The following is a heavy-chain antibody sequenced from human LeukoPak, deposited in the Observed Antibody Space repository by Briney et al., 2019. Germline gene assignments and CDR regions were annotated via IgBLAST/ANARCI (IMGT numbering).Heavy chain of an antibody. CDR1: GFTFSSYG. V-gene: IGHV3-30*02. CDR3: AKDYGSSLQPVGY. J-gene: IGHJ4*02. CDR2: IRYDGSNK. D-gene: IGHD6-6*01. Sequence: GGSLRLSCAASGFTFSSYGMHWVRQAPGKGLEWVAFIRYDGSNKYYADSVKGRFTISRDISKNTLYLQMNSLRAEDTAVYYCAKDYGSSLQPVGYWGQGTLVTVSS.